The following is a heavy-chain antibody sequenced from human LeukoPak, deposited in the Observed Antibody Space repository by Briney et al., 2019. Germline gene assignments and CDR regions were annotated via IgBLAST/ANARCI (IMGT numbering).Heavy chain of an antibody. CDR3: ARDAIAAAGTNYYYYMDV. Sequence: WASVKVSCKASGYTFTTYAMNWVRQAPGQGLEWMGWINTNTGNPTYAQGFTGRFVFSLDTSVSTAYLQISSLKAEDTAVYYCARDAIAAAGTNYYYYMDVWGKGTTVTVSS. D-gene: IGHD6-13*01. CDR2: INTNTGNP. V-gene: IGHV7-4-1*02. CDR1: GYTFTTYA. J-gene: IGHJ6*03.